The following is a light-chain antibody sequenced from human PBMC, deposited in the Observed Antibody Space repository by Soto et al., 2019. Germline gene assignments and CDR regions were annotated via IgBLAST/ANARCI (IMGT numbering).Light chain of an antibody. J-gene: IGLJ1*01. CDR2: SNN. CDR1: SSNIGTGYD. V-gene: IGLV1-44*01. CDR3: AAWDDSLNGPV. Sequence: LTQPPSVSGAPGQRVTISCTGSSSNIGTGYDAHWYQQLPLTAPKLLIYSNNQRPSGLPDRFSGSTSGTSASLSISGLQSEDEADYYCAAWDDSLNGPVFGTGTKVTV.